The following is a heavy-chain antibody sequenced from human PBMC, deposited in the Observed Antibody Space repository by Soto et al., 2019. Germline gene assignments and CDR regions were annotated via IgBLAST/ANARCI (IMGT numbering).Heavy chain of an antibody. Sequence: VQLVQSGAEVQKPGASVRVSCKASGYSFTSYEINWVRQATGQGPEWIGWMNPNSGESGFSQKFRGXVXMXXNTSISTAFMQLSSLRSDDSAIYYCATLLGEAFDVWGQGTTVTVSS. D-gene: IGHD7-27*01. J-gene: IGHJ3*01. CDR3: ATLLGEAFDV. V-gene: IGHV1-8*01. CDR2: MNPNSGES. CDR1: GYSFTSYE.